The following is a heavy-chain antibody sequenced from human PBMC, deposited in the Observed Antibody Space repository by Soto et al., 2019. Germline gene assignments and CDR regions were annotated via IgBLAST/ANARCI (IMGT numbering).Heavy chain of an antibody. CDR1: GGTFSSYA. D-gene: IGHD3-22*01. CDR2: IIPIFGTA. V-gene: IGHV1-69*13. Sequence: ASVKVSCKASGGTFSSYAISWVRQAPGQGLEWMGGIIPIFGTANYAQKFQGRVTITADESTSTAYMELSSLRSEDTAVYYCARGYDSSGYSLPVDYWGQGTLVTVSS. CDR3: ARGYDSSGYSLPVDY. J-gene: IGHJ4*02.